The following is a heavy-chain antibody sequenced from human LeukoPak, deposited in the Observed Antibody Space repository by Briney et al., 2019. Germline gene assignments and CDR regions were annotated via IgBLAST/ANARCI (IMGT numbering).Heavy chain of an antibody. Sequence: SETLSLTCTVSGGSISSYYWSWIRQPPGKGLEWIGYIYYGGSTNYNPSLKSRVTISVDTSKNQFSLKLSSVTAADTAVYYCARATVTLYYYYMDVWGKGTTVTVSS. CDR1: GGSISSYY. J-gene: IGHJ6*03. V-gene: IGHV4-59*01. CDR3: ARATVTLYYYYMDV. D-gene: IGHD4-11*01. CDR2: IYYGGST.